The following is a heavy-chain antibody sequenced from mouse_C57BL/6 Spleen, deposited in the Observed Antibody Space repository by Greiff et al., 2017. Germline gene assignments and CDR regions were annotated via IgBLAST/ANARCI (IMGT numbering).Heavy chain of an antibody. V-gene: IGHV3-6*01. Sequence: EVKLVESGPGLVKPSQSLSLTCSVTGYSITSGYYWNWIRQFPGNKLEWMGYISYDGSNNYNPSLKNRISITRDTSKNQFFLKLNSVTTEDTATYHCASPYGSSYWYFDVWGTGTTVTVSS. CDR1: GYSITSGYY. D-gene: IGHD1-1*01. CDR2: ISYDGSN. J-gene: IGHJ1*03. CDR3: ASPYGSSYWYFDV.